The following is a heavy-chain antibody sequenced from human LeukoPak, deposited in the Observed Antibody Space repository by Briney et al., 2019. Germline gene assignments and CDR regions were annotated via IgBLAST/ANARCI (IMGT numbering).Heavy chain of an antibody. Sequence: GGSLRLSCAASGFTFSSYGMHWVRQAPGKGLEWVAFIRYDGSNKYYADSVKGRFTISRDNSKNTLYLQMNSLRAEDTAVYYCARDLHNYYNSSGYYYQEVYFDYWGQGTLVTVSS. V-gene: IGHV3-30*02. CDR1: GFTFSSYG. CDR3: ARDLHNYYNSSGYYYQEVYFDY. J-gene: IGHJ4*02. CDR2: IRYDGSNK. D-gene: IGHD3-22*01.